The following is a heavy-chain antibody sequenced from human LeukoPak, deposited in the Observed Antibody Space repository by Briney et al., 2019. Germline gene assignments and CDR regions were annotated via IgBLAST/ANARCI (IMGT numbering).Heavy chain of an antibody. Sequence: GGSLRLSCAASGFTFSSYGMHWVRQAPGKGLEWVAVISYDGSNKYYADSVKGRSTISRDNSKNTLYLQMNSLRAEDTAVYYCAKDLRGYSYGSFDYWGQGTLVTVSS. CDR2: ISYDGSNK. V-gene: IGHV3-30*18. D-gene: IGHD5-18*01. J-gene: IGHJ4*02. CDR1: GFTFSSYG. CDR3: AKDLRGYSYGSFDY.